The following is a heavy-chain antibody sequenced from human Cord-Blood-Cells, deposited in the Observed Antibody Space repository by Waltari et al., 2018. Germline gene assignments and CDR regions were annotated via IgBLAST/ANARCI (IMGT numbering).Heavy chain of an antibody. D-gene: IGHD2-2*01. CDR2: IYYSGRT. CDR1: GGSISSHY. Sequence: QVQLQESGPGLVKPSETLSLTCTVSGGSISSHYWSWIRQPPGKGLEWIGYIYYSGRTNYDPSLKSRVTISVDTSKNQFSLKLSSVTAADTAVYYCARAPKGGQLLNWFDPWGQGTLVTVSS. V-gene: IGHV4-59*11. CDR3: ARAPKGGQLLNWFDP. J-gene: IGHJ5*02.